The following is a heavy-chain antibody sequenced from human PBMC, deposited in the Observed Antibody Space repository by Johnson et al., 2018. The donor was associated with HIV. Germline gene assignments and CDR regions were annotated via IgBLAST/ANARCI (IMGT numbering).Heavy chain of an antibody. D-gene: IGHD4-23*01. Sequence: VQLVESGGGLIQPGGSLRLSCAASGFTVSSNYMSWVRQAPGKGLEWVSGINWNGGSTGYADSVKGRFTVSRDNSKNALFLQMNNLGPEDAGIYFCAKTYYGGNDDAFDLWGQGTMVTVSS. CDR1: GFTVSSNY. CDR2: INWNGGST. J-gene: IGHJ3*01. V-gene: IGHV3-66*03. CDR3: AKTYYGGNDDAFDL.